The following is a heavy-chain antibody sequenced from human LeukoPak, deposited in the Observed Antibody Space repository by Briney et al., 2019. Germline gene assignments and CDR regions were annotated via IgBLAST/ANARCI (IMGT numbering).Heavy chain of an antibody. J-gene: IGHJ4*02. Sequence: SETLSLTCSVSGGSISNTNYYWGWIRQPPGKGLEWIGSIYYSGNTYYNPSLKSRVTISLDTSKNQFSLRLSSVTAADTAVYYCARDYFAVSDEGSLDYWGQGTLVTVSS. V-gene: IGHV4-39*07. D-gene: IGHD3-9*01. CDR1: GGSISNTNYY. CDR2: IYYSGNT. CDR3: ARDYFAVSDEGSLDY.